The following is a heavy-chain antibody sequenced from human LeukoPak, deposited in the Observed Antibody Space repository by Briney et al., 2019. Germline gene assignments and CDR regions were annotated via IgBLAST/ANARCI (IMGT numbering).Heavy chain of an antibody. D-gene: IGHD3-3*01. CDR2: IYSGGST. V-gene: IGHV3-66*02. CDR1: GFTVSSNY. Sequence: GGSLRLSAAASGFTVSSNYMSWVRQAPGKELEWVSVIYSGGSTYYADSVKGRFTISRDNSKNTLYLQMNSRRAEDTAVYYCAGYDFWSGYYTDYWGQGTLVTVSS. J-gene: IGHJ4*02. CDR3: AGYDFWSGYYTDY.